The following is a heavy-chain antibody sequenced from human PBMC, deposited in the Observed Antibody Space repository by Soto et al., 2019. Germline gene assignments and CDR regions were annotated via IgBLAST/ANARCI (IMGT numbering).Heavy chain of an antibody. CDR3: ARDIGGVTASDAFDV. J-gene: IGHJ3*01. V-gene: IGHV3-74*01. D-gene: IGHD2-21*02. CDR2: INSDGSTT. Sequence: EVQLVESGGGLVQPGGSLRLSCAASGFTFSHYWMHWVRQTPGKGLVWISRINSDGSTTSSAGSVRGRFYMSRDNAKNSLYLQMKSLRADDTAVYFCARDIGGVTASDAFDVWGHGTMVTVSS. CDR1: GFTFSHYW.